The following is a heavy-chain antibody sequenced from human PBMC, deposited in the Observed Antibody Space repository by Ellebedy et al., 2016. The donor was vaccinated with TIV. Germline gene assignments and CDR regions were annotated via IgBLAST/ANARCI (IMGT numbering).Heavy chain of an antibody. Sequence: GESLKISCAASGFTFSNYAMCWVRXAPGKGLEWVSGFGVSGETTYYVDSVKGRFTISRDNSKNTLSLQMNSLRAEDTAIYYCARGKSGTYIHHAFDYWGQGTLVTVSS. CDR2: FGVSGETT. V-gene: IGHV3-23*01. J-gene: IGHJ4*02. D-gene: IGHD1-14*01. CDR3: ARGKSGTYIHHAFDY. CDR1: GFTFSNYA.